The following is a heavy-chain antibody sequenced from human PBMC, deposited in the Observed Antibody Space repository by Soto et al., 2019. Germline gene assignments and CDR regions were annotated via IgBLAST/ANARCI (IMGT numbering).Heavy chain of an antibody. Sequence: EVQLLESGGGLVQPGGSLRLSCAASGFTFSSYAMSWVRQAPGKGLEWVSAISGSGGSTYYADSVKGRFTISRDNSKNTLYLQMNSLRAEDTAVYYCAKSRGHRAYYYYGMDVWGQGTTVTVSS. D-gene: IGHD3-16*01. V-gene: IGHV3-23*01. CDR1: GFTFSSYA. CDR2: ISGSGGST. J-gene: IGHJ6*02. CDR3: AKSRGHRAYYYYGMDV.